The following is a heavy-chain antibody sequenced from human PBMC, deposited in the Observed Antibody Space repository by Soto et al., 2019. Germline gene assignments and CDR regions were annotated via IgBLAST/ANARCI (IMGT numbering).Heavy chain of an antibody. CDR1: GFPFSSSW. Sequence: PVGPLTLSRGASGFPFSSSWMDWVRQAPGKGLEWVANINPDGSQTYYVDSVEGRFTVSRDNAENSLYLQMDSLRVEDKAVYYCSWSLNYWGLGTLVTVSS. D-gene: IGHD3-3*01. CDR2: INPDGSQT. V-gene: IGHV3-7*01. CDR3: SWSLNY. J-gene: IGHJ4*02.